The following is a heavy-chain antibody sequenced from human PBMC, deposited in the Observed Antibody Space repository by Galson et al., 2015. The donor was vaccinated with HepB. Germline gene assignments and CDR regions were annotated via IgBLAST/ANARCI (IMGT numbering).Heavy chain of an antibody. D-gene: IGHD5-18*01. CDR3: ARGAQGYSYGLNY. Sequence: SVKVSCKASGGTFSSYAISWVRQAPGQGLEWMGGIIPIFGTANYAQRFQGRVTITADESTSTAYMELSSLRSEDTAVYYCARGAQGYSYGLNYWGQGTLVTVSS. CDR2: IIPIFGTA. J-gene: IGHJ4*02. V-gene: IGHV1-69*13. CDR1: GGTFSSYA.